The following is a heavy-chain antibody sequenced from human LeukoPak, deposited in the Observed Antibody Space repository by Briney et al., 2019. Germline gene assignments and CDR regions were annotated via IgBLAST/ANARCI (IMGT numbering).Heavy chain of an antibody. D-gene: IGHD3-9*01. V-gene: IGHV3-23*01. CDR1: GFTFSSYA. J-gene: IGHJ4*02. CDR2: ISGSGGST. CDR3: AKDANLLRYFDWLSSPLDY. Sequence: PGGSLRLSCAASGFTFSSYAMTWVRQAPGKGLEWVSAISGSGGSTYYADSVKGRFTISRDNSKNTLYLQMNSLRAEDTAVYYCAKDANLLRYFDWLSSPLDYWGQGTLVTVSS.